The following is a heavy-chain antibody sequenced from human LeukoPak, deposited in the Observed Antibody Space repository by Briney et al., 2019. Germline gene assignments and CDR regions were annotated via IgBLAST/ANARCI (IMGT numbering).Heavy chain of an antibody. CDR2: ISNAGSKK. D-gene: IGHD3-3*01. CDR1: GLTFSSYA. V-gene: IGHV3-30-3*01. J-gene: IGHJ6*01. CDR3: ARVWDFWSGYRTHECGLDV. Sequence: SGGSLRLSCAASGLTFSSYAMHWVRQAPGKGLEWVAVISNAGSKKYTADSVKGRFTISRDNSNKMQYLEMDSLRADDTAVDYCARVWDFWSGYRTHECGLDVWGEGGTVTVSS.